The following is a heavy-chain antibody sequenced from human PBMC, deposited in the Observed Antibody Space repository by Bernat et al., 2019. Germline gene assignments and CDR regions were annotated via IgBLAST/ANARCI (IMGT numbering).Heavy chain of an antibody. CDR3: ARRDGYKSIIDY. CDR2: IDRDGSST. V-gene: IGHV3-74*01. CDR1: GFTFSSYW. Sequence: EVQLVESGGGLVQPGGSLRLSCAASGFTFSSYWMHWFRQAPDKGLVWVSRIDRDGSSTNYADSVRGRFTSSRDNAKNTLYLQMNSLRAEDTAVYYCARRDGYKSIIDYWGQGTLVAVSS. J-gene: IGHJ4*02. D-gene: IGHD5-24*01.